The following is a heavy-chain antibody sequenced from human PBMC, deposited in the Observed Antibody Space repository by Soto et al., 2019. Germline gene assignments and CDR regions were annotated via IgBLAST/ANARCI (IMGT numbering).Heavy chain of an antibody. Sequence: QLQLQESGPGLVKPSETLSLTCTVSGGSISSSSYYWGWIRQPPGKGLEWIGSIYYSGSTYYNPSLKSRVTISVDTSKNQFSLKLSSVTAADTAVYYCARRRIVVVDETDYWGQGTLVTVSS. CDR3: ARRRIVVVDETDY. J-gene: IGHJ4*02. D-gene: IGHD2-15*01. CDR1: GGSISSSSYY. CDR2: IYYSGST. V-gene: IGHV4-39*01.